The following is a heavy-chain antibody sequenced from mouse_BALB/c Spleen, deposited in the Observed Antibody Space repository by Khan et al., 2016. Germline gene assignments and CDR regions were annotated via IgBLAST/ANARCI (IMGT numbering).Heavy chain of an antibody. CDR3: ARLGDI. D-gene: IGHD3-1*01. V-gene: IGHV2-9*02. CDR2: IWAGGST. Sequence: VQLQESGPGLVAPSQSLSITCTVSGFSLTSYGVHWVRQPPGKGLEWLGVIWAGGSTNYNSALMSRLSISKDNSKSQVVLKMTRLQTDDTAMYYCARLGDIGGQGNTLTVSS. CDR1: GFSLTSYG. J-gene: IGHJ2*01.